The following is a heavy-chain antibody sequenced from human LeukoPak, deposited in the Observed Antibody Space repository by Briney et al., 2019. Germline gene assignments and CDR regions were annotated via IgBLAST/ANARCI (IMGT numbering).Heavy chain of an antibody. CDR3: ARGDDYYDSSGYYVDY. CDR2: IWYDGSNK. V-gene: IGHV3-33*01. Sequence: PRGSLRLSCAASGFTFSSYGMHWVRQAPGKGLEWVAVIWYDGSNKYYADSVKGRFTISRDNSKNTLYLQMNSLRAEDTAVYYCARGDDYYDSSGYYVDYWGQGTLVTVSS. CDR1: GFTFSSYG. J-gene: IGHJ4*02. D-gene: IGHD3-22*01.